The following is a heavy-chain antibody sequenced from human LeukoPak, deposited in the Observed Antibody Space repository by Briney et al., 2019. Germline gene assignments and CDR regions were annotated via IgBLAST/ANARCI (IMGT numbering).Heavy chain of an antibody. J-gene: IGHJ4*02. CDR3: ARSLYNDY. V-gene: IGHV4-59*01. CDR1: GGSISSYY. D-gene: IGHD1-14*01. CDR2: IYYSGST. Sequence: SETLSLTCTVSGGSISSYYWSWIRQPPGKGLEWIGYIYYSGSTNYNPSLKSRVTISVDTSKNQFSLKLSSVTAADTAVYYCARSLYNDYWGQGTLVTDSS.